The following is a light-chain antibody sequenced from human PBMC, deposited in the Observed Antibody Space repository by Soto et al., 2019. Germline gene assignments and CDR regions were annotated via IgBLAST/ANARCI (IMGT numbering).Light chain of an antibody. CDR2: GAS. J-gene: IGKJ1*01. CDR3: QQYGSSPAT. Sequence: EIVLTQSPGTLSLSPGERATLSCRASQSVSSSYLAWYQQKPGQAPRLLIYGASSRATGIPDRFSGSGSGTDFTLTISRLEPEEFAVHYCQQYGSSPATFGQGTKVEIK. V-gene: IGKV3-20*01. CDR1: QSVSSSY.